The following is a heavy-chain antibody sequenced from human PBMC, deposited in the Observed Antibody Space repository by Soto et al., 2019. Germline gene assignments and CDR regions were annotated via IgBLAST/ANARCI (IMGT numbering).Heavy chain of an antibody. J-gene: IGHJ4*02. CDR3: AKEGPYYDILTALDY. CDR1: GFTFSSYS. D-gene: IGHD3-9*01. CDR2: VGDGGDTT. Sequence: GGSLRLSCAASGFTFSSYSMSWVRQAPVKGLEWVSAVGDGGDTTYYADSVKGRFTISRDNSKKTLYLQMNSLRPEDTAVYYCAKEGPYYDILTALDYWGQGTLVTVSS. V-gene: IGHV3-23*01.